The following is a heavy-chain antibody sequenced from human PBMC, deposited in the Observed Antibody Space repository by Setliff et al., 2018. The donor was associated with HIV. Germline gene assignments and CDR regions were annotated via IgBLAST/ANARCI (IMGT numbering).Heavy chain of an antibody. Sequence: SETLSLTCAVHGGPFSDHYWNWIRQPPGKGLEWIAEIHHTGYLNYNPSLKSRVTISRDTSTNQFYLNLRSVTVADTAVYFCARLGYYNLWSGYWTDFWGQGMLVTVSS. CDR2: IHHTGYL. J-gene: IGHJ4*02. V-gene: IGHV4-34*01. CDR3: ARLGYYNLWSGYWTDF. D-gene: IGHD3-3*01. CDR1: GGPFSDHY.